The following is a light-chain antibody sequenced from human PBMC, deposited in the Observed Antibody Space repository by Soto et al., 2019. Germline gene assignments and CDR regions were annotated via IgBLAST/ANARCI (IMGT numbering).Light chain of an antibody. CDR2: GAA. J-gene: IGKJ1*01. CDR3: QQYHNWPA. V-gene: IGKV3-15*01. CDR1: QSVFSS. Sequence: ELGMTQSPSTLSVSPGERATLSCRARQSVFSSLAWLQQKPCQAPRPLHYGAATRATGIPARFSGSGSGTEFTLTISSLQSEDFAIYYCQQYHNWPAFGQGTKVDIK.